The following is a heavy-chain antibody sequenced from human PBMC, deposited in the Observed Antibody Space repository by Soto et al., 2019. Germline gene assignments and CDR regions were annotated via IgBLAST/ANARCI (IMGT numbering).Heavy chain of an antibody. D-gene: IGHD3-9*01. CDR2: ISGSGSS. V-gene: IGHV4-31*03. J-gene: IGHJ4*02. Sequence: QVQLQESGPGLVKPSQTLTLTCNVSGGTISSGSFYWSWIRQHPGKGLEWCGHISGSGSSYYNPSPESRVTISVDTSKNQCSLKLSAGTAAETAVYFCGETTFYDIFSAYYSLFDYWGQGTLVTVSS. CDR1: GGTISSGSFY. CDR3: GETTFYDIFSAYYSLFDY.